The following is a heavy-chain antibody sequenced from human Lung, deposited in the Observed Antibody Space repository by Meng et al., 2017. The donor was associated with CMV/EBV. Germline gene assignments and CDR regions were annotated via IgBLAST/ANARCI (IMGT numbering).Heavy chain of an antibody. J-gene: IGHJ4*02. CDR3: ARAAYTSFFDF. CDR1: GHSFSGYY. Sequence: ASVKVSCKASGHSFSGYYIHWLRQAPGQGPEWMGWISPNSGDTNYAQKFQGRVTMTRDTSTITVYMELTRLTSDDTAVYYCARAAYTSFFDFWGQGTPVTVSS. V-gene: IGHV1-2*02. CDR2: ISPNSGDT. D-gene: IGHD2-2*01.